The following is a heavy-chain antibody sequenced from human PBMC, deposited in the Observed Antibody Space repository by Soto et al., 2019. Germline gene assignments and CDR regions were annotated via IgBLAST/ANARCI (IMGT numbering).Heavy chain of an antibody. CDR3: ARHYYGSGSNPYYYYGMDV. D-gene: IGHD3-10*01. Sequence: GESLKISCKGSGYSFTSYWIGWVRQMPGKGLEWMGIIYPGDSDTRYSPSFQGQVTISADKSISTAYLQWSSLKASDTAMYYCARHYYGSGSNPYYYYGMDVWGQGTTVTVSS. J-gene: IGHJ6*02. V-gene: IGHV5-51*01. CDR1: GYSFTSYW. CDR2: IYPGDSDT.